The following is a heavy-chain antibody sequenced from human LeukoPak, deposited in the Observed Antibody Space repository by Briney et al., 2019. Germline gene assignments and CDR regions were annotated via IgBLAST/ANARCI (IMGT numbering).Heavy chain of an antibody. CDR3: ARWLQVEGLEYYFDY. CDR2: IYYSGST. CDR1: GGSISSYY. D-gene: IGHD5-24*01. V-gene: IGHV4-59*01. J-gene: IGHJ4*02. Sequence: SETLSLTCTVSGGSISSYYWSWLRQPPGKGLEWIGYIYYSGSTNYNPSLKSRVTISVDTSKNQFSLKLSSVTAADTAVYYCARWLQVEGLEYYFDYWGQGTLVTVSS.